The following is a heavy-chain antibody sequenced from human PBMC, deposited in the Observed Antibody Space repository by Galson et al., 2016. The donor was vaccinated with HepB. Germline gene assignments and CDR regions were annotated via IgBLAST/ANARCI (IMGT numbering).Heavy chain of an antibody. CDR2: IDSDGNRI. CDR1: GLTFSNDW. Sequence: LRLSCAASGLTFSNDWMHWVRQAPGKGLMWVSRIDSDGNRITYADSVKGRFTISRDNAKNTLYLQMNSLRAEDTAVYYCARHIGGLGYFDYWGQGTLVTVSS. D-gene: IGHD1-26*01. J-gene: IGHJ4*02. V-gene: IGHV3-74*01. CDR3: ARHIGGLGYFDY.